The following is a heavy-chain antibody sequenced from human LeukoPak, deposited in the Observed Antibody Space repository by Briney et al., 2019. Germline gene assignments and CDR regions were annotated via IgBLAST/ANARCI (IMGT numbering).Heavy chain of an antibody. V-gene: IGHV3-33*01. CDR1: GFSLSAYG. CDR3: ARENWFDP. Sequence: GGSLRLSCAASGFSLSAYGVHWVRQAPGKGLEWVAVIWYDGTSKDYADSVKGRFTISRDNSKSTLYLQMNSLRAEDTAVYYCARENWFDPWGQGTLVTVSS. CDR2: IWYDGTSK. J-gene: IGHJ5*02.